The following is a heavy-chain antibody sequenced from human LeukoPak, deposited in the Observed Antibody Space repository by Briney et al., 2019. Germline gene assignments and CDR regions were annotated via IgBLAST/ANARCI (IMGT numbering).Heavy chain of an antibody. CDR1: GYTFTSYY. CDR2: INPSGGST. Sequence: ASVKVSCKASGYTFTSYYMHWVRQAPGQGLEWMGIINPSGGSTSYAQKFQGRVTMTRDTSTSTVYMELSSLRSEDAAVYYCARDIVVVPAAMPGYYYYGMDVWGQGTTVTVSS. CDR3: ARDIVVVPAAMPGYYYYGMDV. V-gene: IGHV1-46*01. J-gene: IGHJ6*02. D-gene: IGHD2-2*01.